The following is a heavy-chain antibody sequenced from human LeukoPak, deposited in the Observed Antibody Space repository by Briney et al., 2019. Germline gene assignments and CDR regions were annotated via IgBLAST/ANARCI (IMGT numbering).Heavy chain of an antibody. Sequence: GGSLRLSCAASGFTFSSYAMSWVRQAPGKGLGWVSVISGSGGSTYYADSVKGRFTISRDNSKNTLYLQMNSLRAEDTAVYYCAKSPVPYCSGGSCYGMDVWGQGTTVTVSS. CDR1: GFTFSSYA. CDR2: ISGSGGST. V-gene: IGHV3-23*01. CDR3: AKSPVPYCSGGSCYGMDV. D-gene: IGHD2-15*01. J-gene: IGHJ6*02.